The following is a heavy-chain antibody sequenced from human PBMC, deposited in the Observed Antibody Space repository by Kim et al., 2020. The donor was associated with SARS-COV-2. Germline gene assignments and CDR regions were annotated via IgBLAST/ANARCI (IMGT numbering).Heavy chain of an antibody. D-gene: IGHD2-2*01. J-gene: IGHJ6*02. Sequence: GGSLRLSCAASGFTFSSYAMHWVRQAPGKGLEWVAVISYDGSNKYYADSVKGRFTISRDNSKNTLYLQMNSLRAEDTAVYYCARDYQDGMDVWGQGTTVTVSS. CDR2: ISYDGSNK. CDR1: GFTFSSYA. V-gene: IGHV3-30*04. CDR3: ARDYQDGMDV.